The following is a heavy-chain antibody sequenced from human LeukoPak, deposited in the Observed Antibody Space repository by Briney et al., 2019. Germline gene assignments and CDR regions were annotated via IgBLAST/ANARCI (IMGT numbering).Heavy chain of an antibody. J-gene: IGHJ4*02. V-gene: IGHV1-18*01. D-gene: IGHD6-19*01. CDR1: GYTFTSYG. CDR3: ARDLGWVAVAPAFDY. CDR2: ISAYNGNT. Sequence: ASVKVSCKASGYTFTSYGISWVRQAPGQGLEWMGWISAYNGNTNYAQKLQGRVTMTTDTSTSTAYRELRSLRSDDTAVYYCARDLGWVAVAPAFDYWGQGTLVTVSS.